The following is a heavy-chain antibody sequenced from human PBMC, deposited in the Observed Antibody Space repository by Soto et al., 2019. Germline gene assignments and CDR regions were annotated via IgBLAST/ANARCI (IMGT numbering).Heavy chain of an antibody. V-gene: IGHV1-8*01. CDR2: MNPNSGNT. D-gene: IGHD2-15*01. J-gene: IGHJ6*02. CDR3: PTRLGGVAGAANYGMDV. CDR1: GYTFTSYD. Sequence: ASVKVSCKASGYTFTSYDINWVRQATGQGLEWMGWMNPNSGNTGYAQKFQGRVTMTRNTSISTAYMELSSLRSEDTAVYYCPTRLGGVAGAANYGMDVWGQGTTVTVSS.